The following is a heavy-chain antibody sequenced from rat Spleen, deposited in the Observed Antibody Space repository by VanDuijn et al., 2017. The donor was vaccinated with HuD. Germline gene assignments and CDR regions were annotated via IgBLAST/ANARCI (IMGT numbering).Heavy chain of an antibody. CDR3: TRGTYFRH. V-gene: IGHV5-22*01. Sequence: EVQLVESGGGLVQPGRSMKLSCAASGFTFSDYDMAWVRQAPTKGLEWVASISYDGTATYYRDSVKGRFTLSRDNAKSTLYLQMSNLRSEDTATYYCTRGTYFRHWGQGVMVTVSS. CDR2: ISYDGTAT. D-gene: IGHD4-6*01. J-gene: IGHJ2*01. CDR1: GFTFSDYD.